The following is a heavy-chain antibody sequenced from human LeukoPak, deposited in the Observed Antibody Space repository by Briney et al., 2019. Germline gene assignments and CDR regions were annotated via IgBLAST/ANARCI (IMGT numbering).Heavy chain of an antibody. J-gene: IGHJ6*03. CDR2: IYYSGST. CDR1: GGSISSYY. D-gene: IGHD3-22*01. V-gene: IGHV4-59*01. CDR3: ARAHYDSSGYYPRYYYYYYMDV. Sequence: SETLSLTCTVSGGSISSYYWSWIRQPPGEGLEWIGYIYYSGSTNYNPSLKSRVTISVETSKNQFSLKLSSVTAADTAVYYCARAHYDSSGYYPRYYYYYYMDVWGKGTTVTISS.